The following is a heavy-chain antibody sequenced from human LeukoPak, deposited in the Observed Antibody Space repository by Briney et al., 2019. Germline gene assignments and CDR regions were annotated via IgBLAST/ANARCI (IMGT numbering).Heavy chain of an antibody. CDR2: ISYDGSNK. D-gene: IGHD2-8*02. V-gene: IGHV3-30-3*01. CDR1: GFTFSSYA. CDR3: ASRPPWWGKYY. Sequence: SGGSLRLSCAASGFTFSSYAMHWVRQAPGKGLEWVAVISYDGSNKYYADSVKGRFTISRDNSKNTLYLQMNSLRAEDTAVYYCASRPPWWGKYYWGQGTLVTVSS. J-gene: IGHJ4*02.